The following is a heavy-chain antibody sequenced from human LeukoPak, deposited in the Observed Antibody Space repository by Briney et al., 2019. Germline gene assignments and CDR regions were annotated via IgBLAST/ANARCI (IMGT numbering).Heavy chain of an antibody. Sequence: QTGGSLRLSCEGSAFIFSGHWMNWVRQTPGKGLEWVASIKEDGSERQYVDSVKGRFTISRDNAKNSLYLQMNSLRAEDTALYYCAKSPYSSSSQGLIDYWGQGTLVTVSS. CDR1: AFIFSGHW. J-gene: IGHJ4*02. CDR2: IKEDGSER. CDR3: AKSPYSSSSQGLIDY. V-gene: IGHV3-7*03. D-gene: IGHD6-6*01.